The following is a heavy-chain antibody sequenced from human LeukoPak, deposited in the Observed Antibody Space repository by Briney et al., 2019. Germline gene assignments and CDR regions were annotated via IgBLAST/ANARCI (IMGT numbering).Heavy chain of an antibody. CDR3: ASCIGDYYYGMDV. CDR1: GGSISSYY. CDR2: IYYSGST. V-gene: IGHV4-59*08. Sequence: PSETLSLTCTVSGGSISSYYWSWIRQPPGKGLEGIGYIYYSGSTNYNPSLKSRVTISVDTSKNQFSLKLSSVTAADTAVYYCASCIGDYYYGMDVWGQGTTVTVSS. J-gene: IGHJ6*02. D-gene: IGHD2-21*01.